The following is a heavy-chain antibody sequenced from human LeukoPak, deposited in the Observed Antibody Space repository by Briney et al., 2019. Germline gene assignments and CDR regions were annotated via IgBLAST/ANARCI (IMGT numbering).Heavy chain of an antibody. V-gene: IGHV4-31*02. J-gene: IGHJ4*02. CDR2: IYYSGST. CDR1: GVSISSGGYY. CDR3: AREGGGGDFDY. Sequence: SETLSLTCAVSGVSISSGGYYWGWLRPHPGKGLEWIGYIYYSGSTYYNPSLKSRVTISVDTSKNQFYLKLSSVTAADTAVYYCAREGGGGDFDYWGQGTLVTVSS. D-gene: IGHD2-15*01.